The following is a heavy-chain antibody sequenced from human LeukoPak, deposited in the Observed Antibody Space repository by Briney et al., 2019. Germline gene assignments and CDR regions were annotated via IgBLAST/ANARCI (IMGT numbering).Heavy chain of an antibody. D-gene: IGHD3-10*01. CDR2: IYSDGST. V-gene: IGHV3-66*01. Sequence: GGSLRLSCAASGFTFSSYAMSWVRQAPWKGLEWVSVIYSDGSTYYADSVKGRFTISRDNSKNTLYFQMNSLRAEDTAVYYCASAAFYYSSGSYYRYAFDIWGQGTMVTVSS. J-gene: IGHJ3*02. CDR3: ASAAFYYSSGSYYRYAFDI. CDR1: GFTFSSYA.